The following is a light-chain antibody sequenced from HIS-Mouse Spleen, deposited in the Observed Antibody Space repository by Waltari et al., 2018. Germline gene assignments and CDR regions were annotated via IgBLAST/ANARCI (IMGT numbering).Light chain of an antibody. Sequence: QSALTQPASVSGSPGQSITISCTGTSSDVGSYNLVSWYQQHPGKAPKRMIYEGSKRPSGVSNRFPGSKSGNTASLTISGLQAEDEADYYCCSYAGSSTYVFGTGTKVTVL. CDR1: SSDVGSYNL. V-gene: IGLV2-23*01. CDR3: CSYAGSSTYV. J-gene: IGLJ1*01. CDR2: EGS.